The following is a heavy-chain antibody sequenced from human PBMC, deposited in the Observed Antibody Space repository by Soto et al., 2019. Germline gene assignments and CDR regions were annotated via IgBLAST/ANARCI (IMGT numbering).Heavy chain of an antibody. V-gene: IGHV1-8*01. CDR2: MNPNSGKT. Sequence: QVQLVQYGAEVKKPGASVKVSCKASGYTFTSYDINWVRQANGQGLEWMGWMNPNSGKTGYAQKFQGRVTMTRNTAISTSYMELSSLRSEDTAVYYCARVSGARNYDYIWVSYRYYMVFWGKSTTVTVSS. D-gene: IGHD3-16*02. J-gene: IGHJ6*03. CDR1: GYTFTSYD. CDR3: ARVSGARNYDYIWVSYRYYMVF.